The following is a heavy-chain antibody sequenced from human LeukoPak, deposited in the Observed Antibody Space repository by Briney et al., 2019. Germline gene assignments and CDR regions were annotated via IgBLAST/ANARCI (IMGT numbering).Heavy chain of an antibody. Sequence: GASVKVSCKASGYTFTSYDISWVRQAPGQGLEWMGWISAYNGNTNYAQKLQGRVTLTTDTSTSTAYMDLRSLRSDDTAVYYCARGARQYDYSNYSGFDPWGQGTLVTVSS. CDR2: ISAYNGNT. CDR1: GYTFTSYD. D-gene: IGHD4-11*01. CDR3: ARGARQYDYSNYSGFDP. V-gene: IGHV1-18*01. J-gene: IGHJ5*02.